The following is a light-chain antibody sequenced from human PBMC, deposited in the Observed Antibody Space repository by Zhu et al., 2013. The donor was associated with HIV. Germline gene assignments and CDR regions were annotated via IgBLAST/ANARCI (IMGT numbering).Light chain of an antibody. J-gene: IGLJ3*02. Sequence: QSVLTQPPSVSAAPGQKVTISCSGNNSNIGNNYVSWYFQLPGTAPKLLIYDNNKRPSGIPDRFSGSKSGTSATLAIAGLQTEDEAVYYCGTWDTSLSDNWLFGGGTTLTVL. CDR1: NSNIGNNY. CDR2: DNN. V-gene: IGLV1-51*01. CDR3: GTWDTSLSDNWL.